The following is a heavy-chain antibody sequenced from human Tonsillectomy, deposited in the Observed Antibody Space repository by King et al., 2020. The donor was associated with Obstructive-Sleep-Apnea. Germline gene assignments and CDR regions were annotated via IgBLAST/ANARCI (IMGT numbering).Heavy chain of an antibody. CDR2: ISSSSDTM. Sequence: VQLVESGGGLVQPGGSLRLSCAASGFTFSSYNMNWVRQAPGKGLEWVAYISSSSDTMYYADSLKGRFTISRDNAKNSLYLQMSNLRAEDTGVYYCAGGGWYDWRDRNWFDPWGQGTLVTVSS. CDR3: AGGGWYDWRDRNWFDP. CDR1: GFTFSSYN. V-gene: IGHV3-48*04. J-gene: IGHJ5*02. D-gene: IGHD1-1*01.